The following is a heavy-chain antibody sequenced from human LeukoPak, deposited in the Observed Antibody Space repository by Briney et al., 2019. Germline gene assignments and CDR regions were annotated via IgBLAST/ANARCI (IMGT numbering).Heavy chain of an antibody. CDR3: AKERAADGTAFNI. J-gene: IGHJ3*02. V-gene: IGHV3-30*18. CDR1: GFTFSGFD. D-gene: IGHD6-13*01. Sequence: GRSLSLTCAASGFTFSGFDRHWVRQAPGKGLEWVTVISYDGSNEYFADSVKGRFTISRDNSKNTLYLEMSSLRAEDTAVYYCAKERAADGTAFNIWGQGTMVTVSS. CDR2: ISYDGSNE.